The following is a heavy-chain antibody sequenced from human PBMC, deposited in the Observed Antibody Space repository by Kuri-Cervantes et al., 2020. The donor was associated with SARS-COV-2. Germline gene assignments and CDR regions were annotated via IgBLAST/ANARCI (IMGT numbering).Heavy chain of an antibody. Sequence: GSLRLSCTVSGGSITTYSYYWGWIRQPPGKGLEWIGTLYYSGSTYYNPSLKSRVTISIDTSKNQFSLRLSPVTAADTAVYYCVRHPPIAVADYYFDYWGQGALVTVSS. D-gene: IGHD6-19*01. CDR3: VRHPPIAVADYYFDY. CDR1: GGSITTYSYY. J-gene: IGHJ4*02. CDR2: LYYSGST. V-gene: IGHV4-39*01.